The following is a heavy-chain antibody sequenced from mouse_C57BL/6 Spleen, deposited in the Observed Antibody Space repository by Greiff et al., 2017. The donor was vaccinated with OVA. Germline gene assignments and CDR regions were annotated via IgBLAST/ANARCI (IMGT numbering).Heavy chain of an antibody. CDR3: AREVVARYFDV. CDR1: GYTFTSYD. CDR2: IYPRDGST. J-gene: IGHJ1*03. Sequence: VKLQESGPELVKPGASVKLSCKASGYTFTSYDINWVQQRPGQGLEWIGWIYPRDGSTKYNEKFKGKATVTVDTSSSTAYMELHSLTSEDSAVYFCAREVVARYFDVWGTGTTVTVSS. V-gene: IGHV1-85*01. D-gene: IGHD1-1*01.